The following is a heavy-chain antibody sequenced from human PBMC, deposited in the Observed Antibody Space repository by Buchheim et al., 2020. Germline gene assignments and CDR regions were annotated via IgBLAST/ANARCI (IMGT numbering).Heavy chain of an antibody. V-gene: IGHV3-30*18. D-gene: IGHD6-6*01. CDR2: ISYDGSNK. CDR3: AKSHPQGSSPGDY. CDR1: GFTFSRYG. Sequence: QVQLVESGGGVVQPGRSLRLSCAASGFTFSRYGMHWVRQAPGKGLEWVALISYDGSNKYYGDSVKGRFTISRDNSKNTLYLQMSTLRVEDTAVYYCAKSHPQGSSPGDYWGQGTL. J-gene: IGHJ4*02.